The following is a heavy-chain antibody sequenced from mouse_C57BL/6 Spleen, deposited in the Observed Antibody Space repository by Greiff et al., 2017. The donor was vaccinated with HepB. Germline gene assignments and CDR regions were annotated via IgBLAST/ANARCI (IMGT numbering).Heavy chain of an antibody. CDR3: ARYDSPLFDY. J-gene: IGHJ2*01. CDR1: GFTFTDYY. Sequence: EVKLVESGGGLVQPGGSLSLSCAASGFTFTDYYMSWVRQPPGKALEWLGFIRNKANGYTTEYSASVKGRFTISRDNSQSILYLQMNALRAEDSATYYCARYDSPLFDYWGQGTTLTVSS. V-gene: IGHV7-3*01. D-gene: IGHD6-1*01. CDR2: IRNKANGYTT.